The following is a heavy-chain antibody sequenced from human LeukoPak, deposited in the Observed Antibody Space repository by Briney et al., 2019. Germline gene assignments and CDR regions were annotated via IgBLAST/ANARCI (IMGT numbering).Heavy chain of an antibody. J-gene: IGHJ3*02. CDR3: ARDRLPPLGAFDI. Sequence: PGGSLRLSCAASGFTVSSNFMSWVRQAPGKGLEWVSVIYSGGNTYYADYVKGRFTISRDNSKNTLYLQTNSLRAEDTAVYHCARDRLPPLGAFDIWGQGTMVTVSS. V-gene: IGHV3-66*01. CDR2: IYSGGNT. D-gene: IGHD3-16*01. CDR1: GFTVSSNF.